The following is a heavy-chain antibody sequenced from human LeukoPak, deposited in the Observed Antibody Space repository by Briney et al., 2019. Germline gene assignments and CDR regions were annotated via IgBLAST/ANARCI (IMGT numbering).Heavy chain of an antibody. J-gene: IGHJ4*02. CDR1: GYTFTGYY. CDR3: AASGGTTVALSY. V-gene: IGHV1-46*01. D-gene: IGHD4-23*01. Sequence: ASVKVSCKASGYTFTGYYMHWVRQAPGQGLEWMGIINPSGGSTTYAQKFQGRVTMTRDTSTSTVYMELSSLRSEDTAVYYCAASGGTTVALSYWGQGTLVTVSS. CDR2: INPSGGST.